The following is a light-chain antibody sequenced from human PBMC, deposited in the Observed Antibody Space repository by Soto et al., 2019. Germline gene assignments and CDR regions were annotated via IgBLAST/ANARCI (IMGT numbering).Light chain of an antibody. J-gene: IGKJ4*01. CDR3: QQYDNSPLTYT. CDR2: GAS. V-gene: IGKV3-20*01. CDR1: QSISDF. Sequence: EIVLTQSPGTLSLSPGERATLYCRASQSISDFLAWHQQKPGQAPTLLIYGASTRATGIPDRFSGSGSGTAFSLTISSMEPADFAVYYCQQYDNSPLTYTFGRGTKVEIK.